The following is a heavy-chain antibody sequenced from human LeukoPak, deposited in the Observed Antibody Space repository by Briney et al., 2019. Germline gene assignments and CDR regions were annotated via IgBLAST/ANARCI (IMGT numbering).Heavy chain of an antibody. CDR1: GFTLSNHW. V-gene: IGHV3-74*01. D-gene: IGHD1-26*01. CDR2: ISGDEIWT. CDR3: AKDIAEL. Sequence: GGSLRLSCAASGFTLSNHWMHWVRQAPGKGLVWVSRISGDEIWTSYADSVKGRFLISRDNAKDTLYLQMNSLRTEDTAVYYCAKDIAELRGQGTLVTVSS. J-gene: IGHJ4*02.